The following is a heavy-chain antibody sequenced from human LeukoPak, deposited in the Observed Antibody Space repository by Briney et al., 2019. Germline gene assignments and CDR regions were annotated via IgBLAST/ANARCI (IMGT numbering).Heavy chain of an antibody. CDR3: AKDPANDPSRFDY. V-gene: IGHV3-23*01. CDR2: ISGSGGST. D-gene: IGHD2-2*01. J-gene: IGHJ4*02. CDR1: GFTFSSYA. Sequence: PGGSLRLPCAASGFTFSSYAMSWVRQAPGKGLEWVSAISGSGGSTYYADSVKGRFTISRDNSKNTLYLQMNSLRAEDAAVYYCAKDPANDPSRFDYWGQGTLVTVSS.